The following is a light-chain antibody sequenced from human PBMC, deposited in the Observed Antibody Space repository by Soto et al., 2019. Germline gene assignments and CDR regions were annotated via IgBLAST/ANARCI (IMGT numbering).Light chain of an antibody. V-gene: IGLV2-23*01. J-gene: IGLJ1*01. CDR3: CSYPGFRPYV. CDR2: EAS. CDR1: SSDVGSYNL. Sequence: QSVLTQPASVSGSPGQSITISCTGTSSDVGSYNLVSWYQHHPGKAPKLLIFEASKRPSGISNRFSGSKSDNTASLAISGLQADDEADYYCCSYPGFRPYVFGTGTKVTVL.